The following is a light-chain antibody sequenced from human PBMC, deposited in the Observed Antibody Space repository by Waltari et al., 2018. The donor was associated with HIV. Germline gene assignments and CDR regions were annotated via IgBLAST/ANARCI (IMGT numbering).Light chain of an antibody. CDR2: EVN. Sequence: QSALTQSASASGSPGQSLTLSCPVTTRPAGSYYLLSRYQHHPGKAPKLRIYEVNKRPSGVSNRFSGSKSGNTASLTISGLQAEDEADYYCCSYAGSSTSVVFGGGTKLTVL. V-gene: IGLV2-23*02. CDR3: CSYAGSSTSVV. J-gene: IGLJ2*01. CDR1: TRPAGSYYL.